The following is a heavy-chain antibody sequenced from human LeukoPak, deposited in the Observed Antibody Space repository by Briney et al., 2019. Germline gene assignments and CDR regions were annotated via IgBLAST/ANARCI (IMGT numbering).Heavy chain of an antibody. V-gene: IGHV4-59*11. J-gene: IGHJ4*02. Sequence: PSETLSLTCNVSGGSIRSHYWGWIRQPPGKGLEWIGYIYYSGNTNYNPSLKRRVTMSVDTSKTKFSLNLSSVTAADTAVYYCARRASDPSIAARRSKSGWGYWGQGTLVTVSS. CDR1: GGSIRSHY. D-gene: IGHD6-6*01. CDR2: IYYSGNT. CDR3: ARRASDPSIAARRSKSGWGY.